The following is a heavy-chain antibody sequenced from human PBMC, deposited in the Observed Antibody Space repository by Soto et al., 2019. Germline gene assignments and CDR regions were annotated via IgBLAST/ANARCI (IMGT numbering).Heavy chain of an antibody. J-gene: IGHJ5*02. CDR1: GGSISSSSYY. CDR3: ARQVVAYCSGGSCYSPNLHWFDP. V-gene: IGHV4-39*01. CDR2: IYYSGST. D-gene: IGHD2-15*01. Sequence: QLQLQESGPGLVKPSETLSLTCTVSGGSISSSSYYWGWIRQPPGKGLEWIGSIYYSGSTYYNPSLKSRVTISVDTSKNQFSLKLSSVTAADTAVYYCARQVVAYCSGGSCYSPNLHWFDPWGQGTLVTVSS.